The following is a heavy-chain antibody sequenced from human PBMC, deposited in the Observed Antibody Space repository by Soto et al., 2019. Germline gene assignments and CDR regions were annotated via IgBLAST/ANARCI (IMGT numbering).Heavy chain of an antibody. V-gene: IGHV4-39*01. CDR1: GSISRGTYY. Sequence: SETLSLTCTGGSISRGTYYWGWIRQPPGKGLEWIGNIFYSGTTYYNPSLEGRVTISIDTSKSQFSLKLSSVTAADTAVYYCARLPHAFDIWGQGTMVTVSS. CDR3: ARLPHAFDI. CDR2: IFYSGTT. J-gene: IGHJ3*02.